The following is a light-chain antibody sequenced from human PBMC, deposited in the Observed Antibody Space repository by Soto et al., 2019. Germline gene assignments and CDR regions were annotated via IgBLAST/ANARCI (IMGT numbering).Light chain of an antibody. V-gene: IGKV4-1*01. CDR2: WAS. Sequence: DIMMTQSPDSLAVSLGERATINCKSSQSIVYNSNNKNYLAWYQQKPGQPPKLLIYWASTRESGVPDRFSGSGSGTDFTLTISSLQAEDVAVYYCQQYYSTPYTFGQGTKLEIK. CDR3: QQYYSTPYT. CDR1: QSIVYNSNNKNY. J-gene: IGKJ2*01.